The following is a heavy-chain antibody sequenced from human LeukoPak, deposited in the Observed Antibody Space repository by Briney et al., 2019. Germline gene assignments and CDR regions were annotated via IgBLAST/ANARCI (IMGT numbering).Heavy chain of an antibody. CDR3: ARRGYCSSTSCSKSSLWFDP. Sequence: GESLEISCKGSGYSFTSYWIGWVRQMPGKGLEWMGIIYPGDSDTRYSPSFQGQVTISADKSINTAYLQWSSLKASDTAMYYCARRGYCSSTSCSKSSLWFDPWGQGTLVTVSS. D-gene: IGHD2-2*01. CDR1: GYSFTSYW. CDR2: IYPGDSDT. J-gene: IGHJ5*02. V-gene: IGHV5-51*01.